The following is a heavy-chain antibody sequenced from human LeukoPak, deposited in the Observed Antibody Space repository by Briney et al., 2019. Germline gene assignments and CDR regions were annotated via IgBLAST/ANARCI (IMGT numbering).Heavy chain of an antibody. CDR2: IYYSGST. V-gene: IGHV4-59*01. CDR1: GGSISSYY. CDR3: ARAVQWHYYMDV. J-gene: IGHJ6*03. Sequence: SETLSLTCTVSGGSISSYYWSWIRQPPGKGLEWIGYIYYSGSTNYNPSLKSRVTISVDTSKNQFSLKLSSVTAADTAVYYCARAVQWHYYMDVWGKGTTVTISS. D-gene: IGHD6-19*01.